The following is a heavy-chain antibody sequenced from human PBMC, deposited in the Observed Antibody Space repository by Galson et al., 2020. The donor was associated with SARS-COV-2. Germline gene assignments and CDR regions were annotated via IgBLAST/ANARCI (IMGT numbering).Heavy chain of an antibody. Sequence: GGSLRLSCAASGFTFSSYWMTWVRQAPGKGLEWVANINQDGSEKDYVDSVKGRVTISRDNAKSSLYLQMNRLRAEDTAVYYCARLRGGYDCDSWGQGALVTVSS. CDR2: INQDGSEK. D-gene: IGHD3-16*01. CDR3: ARLRGGYDCDS. CDR1: GFTFSSYW. J-gene: IGHJ4*02. V-gene: IGHV3-7*01.